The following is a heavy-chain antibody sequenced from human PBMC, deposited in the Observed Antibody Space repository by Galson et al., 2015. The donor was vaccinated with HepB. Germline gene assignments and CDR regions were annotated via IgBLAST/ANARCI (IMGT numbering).Heavy chain of an antibody. V-gene: IGHV6-1*01. J-gene: IGHJ6*02. CDR3: ARVAGCSSTSCSYYYYGMDV. D-gene: IGHD2-2*01. CDR1: GDSVSSNSAA. CDR2: TYYRSKWYN. Sequence: CAISGDSVSSNSAAWNWIRQSPSRGLEWLGRTYYRSKWYNDYAVSVKSRITINPDTSKNQFSLQLNSVTPEDTAVYYCARVAGCSSTSCSYYYYGMDVWGQGTTVTVSS.